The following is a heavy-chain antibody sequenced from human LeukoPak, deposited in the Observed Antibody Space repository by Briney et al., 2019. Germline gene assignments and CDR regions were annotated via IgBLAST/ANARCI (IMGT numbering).Heavy chain of an antibody. D-gene: IGHD3-10*01. CDR2: INWNGERK. V-gene: IGHV3-20*04. CDR3: ASPYPNRGAGNPPNV. Sequence: GGSLRLSCEASGFTFDDFGVTWVRQAPGKGLEWVSDINWNGERKGYADSVKGRFTISRDNAQNSLYLQMTNVRADDTAFYYCASPYPNRGAGNPPNVWGRGTMVTVSS. J-gene: IGHJ6*04. CDR1: GFTFDDFG.